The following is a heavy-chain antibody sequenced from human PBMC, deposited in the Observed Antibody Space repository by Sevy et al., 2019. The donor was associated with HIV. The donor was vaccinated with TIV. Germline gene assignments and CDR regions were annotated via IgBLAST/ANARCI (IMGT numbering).Heavy chain of an antibody. CDR2: IYSGGRT. Sequence: GGSLRLSCTASGFIVSSNYMTWVRQAPGKGLEWVSVIYSGGRTDYADSVKGRFTISRDNSKNTVYLQMNSLRAEDTAVYYCARGSTYYYDDNSYSTRGDAFDIWGQGTTVTVSS. D-gene: IGHD3-22*01. V-gene: IGHV3-53*01. CDR1: GFIVSSNY. J-gene: IGHJ3*02. CDR3: ARGSTYYYDDNSYSTRGDAFDI.